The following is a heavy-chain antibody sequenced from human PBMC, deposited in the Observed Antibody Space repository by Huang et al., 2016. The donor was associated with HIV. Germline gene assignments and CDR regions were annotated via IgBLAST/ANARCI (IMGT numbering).Heavy chain of an antibody. CDR1: TFRFGVNW. V-gene: IGHV3-7*01. D-gene: IGHD1-7*01. CDR2: IKKEESEK. Sequence: VESGGRLVKPGGSIRLSCVGFTFRFGVNWLSWVRQSPGKRLEWVANIKKEESEKYYVDSVKCRFNISRDNAKKVLFLEMNNVRVEDTATYYCATKTAAMDIWGQGTTVTVS. CDR3: ATKTAAMDI. J-gene: IGHJ6*02.